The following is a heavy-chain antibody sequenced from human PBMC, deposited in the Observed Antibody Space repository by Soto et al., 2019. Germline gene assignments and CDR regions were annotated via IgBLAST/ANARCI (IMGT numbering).Heavy chain of an antibody. CDR2: IYPGDSDT. CDR3: ALYGSGIGGFYYYVDV. V-gene: IGHV5-51*01. J-gene: IGHJ6*02. Sequence: PGESLKISCKGSGYSFTKYWIGWVRQMPGKGLEWMGIIYPGDSDTKYSPSFQGQVTISADKSISTAYLQWSSLKASDTATYYCALYGSGIGGFYYYVDVRGQGTAVTVSS. D-gene: IGHD3-10*01. CDR1: GYSFTKYW.